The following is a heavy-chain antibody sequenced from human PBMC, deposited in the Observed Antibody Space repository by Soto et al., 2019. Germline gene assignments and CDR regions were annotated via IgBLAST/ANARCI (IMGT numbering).Heavy chain of an antibody. V-gene: IGHV3-74*01. CDR1: GFSFSSDW. CDR2: INGDGYST. CDR3: ARGTPITGNWFDP. J-gene: IGHJ5*02. Sequence: GGSLRLSCEASGFSFSSDWMHWARQAPGKGLVWVSRINGDGYSTSYAGSVKGRFTISRDNAKNILYLQMNSLRVEDTAVYFCARGTPITGNWFDPSGQGTLVTVSS. D-gene: IGHD3-3*01.